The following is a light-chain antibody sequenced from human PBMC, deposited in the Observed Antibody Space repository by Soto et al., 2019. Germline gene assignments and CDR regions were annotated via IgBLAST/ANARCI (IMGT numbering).Light chain of an antibody. Sequence: EIVLTQSPATLSLSPGERATLSCRASQSVSSYLAWYQQKPGQAPRLLIYDASNRATGIPARFSGSGSGTDFTLTISSLEPEDFAVYYRQKSSNWPVTFGPGTKLEIK. CDR1: QSVSSY. CDR3: QKSSNWPVT. V-gene: IGKV3-11*01. J-gene: IGKJ2*01. CDR2: DAS.